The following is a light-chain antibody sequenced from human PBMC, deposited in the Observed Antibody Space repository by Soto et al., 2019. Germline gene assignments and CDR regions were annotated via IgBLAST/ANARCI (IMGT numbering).Light chain of an antibody. CDR1: QSVSSN. V-gene: IGKV3-15*01. CDR3: QQYNNWPPIT. J-gene: IGKJ5*01. Sequence: ETLMTQSPATLSVSPGERATLSCRASQSVSSNLAWYQQKPGQAPSLLIYDASTRATGVPVRFSGSGSGTEFTLTISSPQSEDFAVYYCQQYNNWPPITFGQGTRLDIK. CDR2: DAS.